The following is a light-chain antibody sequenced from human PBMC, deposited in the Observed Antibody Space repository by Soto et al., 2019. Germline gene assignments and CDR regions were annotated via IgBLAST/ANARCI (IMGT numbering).Light chain of an antibody. J-gene: IGKJ1*01. CDR1: QSVSSN. V-gene: IGKV3-15*01. CDR3: QQYHYWWT. CDR2: GAS. Sequence: EMVMTQSPATLSVSPGERATLSCRASQSVSSNLAWYQQKPGQAPRLLIYGASTRATGIPARFSGSGSGTEFTLTISSLQSEDFAVYYCQQYHYWWTFGQGTKVAIK.